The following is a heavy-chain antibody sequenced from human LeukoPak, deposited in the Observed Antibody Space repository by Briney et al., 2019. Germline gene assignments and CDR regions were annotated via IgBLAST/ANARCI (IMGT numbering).Heavy chain of an antibody. Sequence: GGSLRLSCAASGFTFNTYSMIWVRQAPGKGLEWVSVIYSGDRTYYADSVKGRFTISRDTSKNTVYLQMNSLRPEETAVYYCARDGEYSYGYGFDYWGQGTLVTVSS. CDR2: IYSGDRT. V-gene: IGHV3-66*01. D-gene: IGHD5-18*01. J-gene: IGHJ4*02. CDR1: GFTFNTYS. CDR3: ARDGEYSYGYGFDY.